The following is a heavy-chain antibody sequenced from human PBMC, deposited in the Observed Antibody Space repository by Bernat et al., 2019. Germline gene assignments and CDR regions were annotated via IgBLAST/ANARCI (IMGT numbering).Heavy chain of an antibody. J-gene: IGHJ6*02. Sequence: VQLLESGGGLVQPGGSLRLSCAASGFTFSSYGMHWVRQAPGKGLEWVAVISYDGSNKYYADSVKGRFTISRDNSKNTLYLQMNSLRAEDTAVYYCAKVLVGREYYYGMDVWGQGTTVTVSS. CDR2: ISYDGSNK. D-gene: IGHD3-10*01. CDR1: GFTFSSYG. CDR3: AKVLVGREYYYGMDV. V-gene: IGHV3-30*18.